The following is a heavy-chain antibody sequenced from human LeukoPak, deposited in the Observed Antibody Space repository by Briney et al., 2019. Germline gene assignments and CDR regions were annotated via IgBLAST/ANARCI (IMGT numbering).Heavy chain of an antibody. V-gene: IGHV3-66*02. J-gene: IGHJ5*02. CDR3: ASSSWSRSNWFDP. CDR2: IHSGGST. CDR1: GFTVNSNY. Sequence: GGSLRLSCAASGFTVNSNYMTWVRRAPGKGLEWVSVIHSGGSTFYADFVKGRFTISRDNSKNTLYLQMNSLRTDDTAVYYCASSSWSRSNWFDPWAREPWSPSPQ. D-gene: IGHD6-13*01.